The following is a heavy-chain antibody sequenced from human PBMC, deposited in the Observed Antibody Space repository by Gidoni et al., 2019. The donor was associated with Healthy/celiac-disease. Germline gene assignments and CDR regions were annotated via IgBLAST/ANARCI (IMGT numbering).Heavy chain of an antibody. Sequence: QVQLQESAPGLLKPSGTLSLTCAVSGCSISNSNWWSWVRQPPGKGLEWIGEIYHSGSTNYNPSLKSRVTISVDKSKNQFSLKLSSVTAADTAVYYCARDVMTWAAFDIWGQGTMVTVSS. D-gene: IGHD2-21*02. CDR3: ARDVMTWAAFDI. V-gene: IGHV4-4*02. J-gene: IGHJ3*02. CDR2: IYHSGST. CDR1: GCSISNSNW.